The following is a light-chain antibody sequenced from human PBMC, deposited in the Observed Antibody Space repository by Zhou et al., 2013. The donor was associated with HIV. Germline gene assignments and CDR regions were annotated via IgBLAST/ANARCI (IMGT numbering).Light chain of an antibody. CDR2: ATS. CDR3: QQAFSVPLT. CDR1: QTIDSY. Sequence: DIQMTQSPSSLSASVGDRVTITCRASQTIDSYLNWYQQKPGKAPNFLIYATSSLQSGVPSRFSGSGSGTDFTLTISSLQPEDSATYYCQQAFSVPLTFGGGTKVEIK. V-gene: IGKV1-39*01. J-gene: IGKJ4*01.